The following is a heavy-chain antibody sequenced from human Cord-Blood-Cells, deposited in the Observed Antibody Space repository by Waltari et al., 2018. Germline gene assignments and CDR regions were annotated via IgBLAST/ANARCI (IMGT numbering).Heavy chain of an antibody. J-gene: IGHJ4*02. CDR3: ARPDRIVATIDY. Sequence: QLQLQESGPGLVKTSETLSLTCTVSGGSLSSSIYYWGWIRQPPGKGLEWIGSIYYSGSTYYNPSLKSRVTISVDTSKNQFSLKLSSVTAADTAVYYCARPDRIVATIDYWGQGTLVTVSS. CDR1: GGSLSSSIYY. CDR2: IYYSGST. V-gene: IGHV4-39*01. D-gene: IGHD5-12*01.